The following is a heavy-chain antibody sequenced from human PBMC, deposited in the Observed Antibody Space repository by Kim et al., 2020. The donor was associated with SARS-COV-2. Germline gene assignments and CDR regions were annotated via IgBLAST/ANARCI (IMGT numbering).Heavy chain of an antibody. J-gene: IGHJ6*02. CDR3: ARGNYHGMDV. V-gene: IGHV3-74*01. CDR1: GSTFSSYW. CDR2: INGDGSST. Sequence: GGSLRLSCAASGSTFSSYWMHWVRQAPGKGLVWVSRINGDGSSTIYADSVKCRFTISRDNAKNTLYLQMNSLRAEDTALYYCARGNYHGMDVWGQGTTVT.